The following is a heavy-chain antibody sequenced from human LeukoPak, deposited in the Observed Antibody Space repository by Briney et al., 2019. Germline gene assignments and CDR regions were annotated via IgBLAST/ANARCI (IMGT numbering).Heavy chain of an antibody. V-gene: IGHV4-59*08. CDR3: ARHRSPDYYYYYMDV. CDR1: GDSISSHF. CDR2: IHYSGMT. D-gene: IGHD1-26*01. Sequence: PSETLSLTCSVSGDSISSHFWSWTRQPPGKGLEWIGYIHYSGMTNYNPSLKSRVTISVDTSKDQFSLKLSSVTAAGTAVYYCARHRSPDYYYYYMDVWGKGTTVTVSS. J-gene: IGHJ6*03.